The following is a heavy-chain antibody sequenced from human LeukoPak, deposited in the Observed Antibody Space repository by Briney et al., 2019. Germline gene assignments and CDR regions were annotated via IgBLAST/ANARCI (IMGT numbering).Heavy chain of an antibody. CDR2: IYYSGST. J-gene: IGHJ5*02. CDR1: GGYISNYQYY. V-gene: IGHV4-39*07. D-gene: IGHD6-13*01. CDR3: ARGYSSPPDWFDP. Sequence: SETLSHTCTVSGGYISNYQYYWGWIRPPPGKGLEWIGTIYYSGSTYYNPSLQSRVTISVDTSKNQFSLKLSSVTAADTAVYYCARGYSSPPDWFDPWGQGTLVTVSS.